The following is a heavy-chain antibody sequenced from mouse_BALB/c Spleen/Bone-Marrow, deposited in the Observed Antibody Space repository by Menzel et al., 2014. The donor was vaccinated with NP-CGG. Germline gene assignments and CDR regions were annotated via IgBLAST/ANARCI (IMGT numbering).Heavy chain of an antibody. CDR1: GYSFTGYY. CDR3: VRRGNPIVYYAMDY. CDR2: ISCYNGAT. V-gene: IGHV1S34*01. Sequence: LVKTGASVKISCKASGYSFTGYYMHWVKQSHGKSFEWIGYISCYNGATSYNQNFKGEATFTVDTSSSTAYMQFNSLTSEDSAVYYCVRRGNPIVYYAMDYWGQGTSVTVSS. J-gene: IGHJ4*01.